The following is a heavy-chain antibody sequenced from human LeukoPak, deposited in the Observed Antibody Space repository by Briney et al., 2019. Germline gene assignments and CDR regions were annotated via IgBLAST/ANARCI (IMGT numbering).Heavy chain of an antibody. CDR3: ARLLLRFGEFSFDF. CDR1: GGSFGKSNFY. V-gene: IGHV4-39*01. J-gene: IGHJ4*02. CDR2: IYYSGST. Sequence: SETLSLTCTVSGGSFGKSNFYWGWIRQPPGKGLEWIGTIYYSGSTYYNSSLKSRVSISVDTSKSQFSLKLSSVTAADTAVYYCARLLLRFGEFSFDFWGQGTLGTVSS. D-gene: IGHD3-10*01.